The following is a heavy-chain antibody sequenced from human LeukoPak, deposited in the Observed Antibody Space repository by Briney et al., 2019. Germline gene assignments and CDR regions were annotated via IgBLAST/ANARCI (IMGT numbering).Heavy chain of an antibody. CDR1: GPMFNWFW. J-gene: IGHJ4*02. Sequence: GGSLRLSCAASGPMFNWFWMSWVRQAPGKGLEWVAFIRYDGSNKYYADSVKGRFTISRDNSKNTLYLQMNSLRAEDTAVYYCAKKSWQWLVADWGQGTLVTVSS. V-gene: IGHV3-30*02. CDR3: AKKSWQWLVAD. CDR2: IRYDGSNK. D-gene: IGHD6-19*01.